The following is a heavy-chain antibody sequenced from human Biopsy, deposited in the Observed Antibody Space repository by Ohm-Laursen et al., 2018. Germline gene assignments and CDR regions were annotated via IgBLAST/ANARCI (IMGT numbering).Heavy chain of an antibody. CDR3: AKVPREELSYYYSMDV. CDR1: GISFSRSA. Sequence: SLRLSCAAFGISFSRSAMNWVRQAPGKGLEWVSGITASGGTTYYADSVKGRFTISRDNSNNTLYLQMNSLRDDDTAVYYCAKVPREELSYYYSMDVWGQGTTVTVPS. J-gene: IGHJ6*02. CDR2: ITASGGTT. V-gene: IGHV3-23*01. D-gene: IGHD1-7*01.